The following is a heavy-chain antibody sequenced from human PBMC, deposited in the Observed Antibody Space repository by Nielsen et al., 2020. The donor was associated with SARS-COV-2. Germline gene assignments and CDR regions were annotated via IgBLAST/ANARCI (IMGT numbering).Heavy chain of an antibody. D-gene: IGHD3-22*01. CDR1: GYTFTSYG. V-gene: IGHV1-18*01. J-gene: IGHJ4*02. CDR3: AREGRYYDSSGYLDY. CDR2: ISAYNGNT. Sequence: ASVKVSCKASGYTFTSYGISWVRQAPGQGLEWMGWISAYNGNTNYAQKLQGRVTMTTDTSTSTAYMELRSLRSDDTAVYYCAREGRYYDSSGYLDYWGQGTLVTVSS.